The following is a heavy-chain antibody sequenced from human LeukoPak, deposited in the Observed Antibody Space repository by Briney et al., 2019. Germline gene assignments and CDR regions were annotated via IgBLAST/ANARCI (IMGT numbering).Heavy chain of an antibody. CDR1: GFTFDDYG. J-gene: IGHJ4*02. D-gene: IGHD2-2*01. CDR2: INWNGGST. V-gene: IGHV3-20*04. Sequence: LPGGSLRLSCAASGFTFDDYGMSWVRQAPGKGLEWVSGINWNGGSTGYADSVKGRFTIFRDNAKNSLYLQMNSLRAEDTALYYCARVQGYCSSTSCYFDYWGQGTLVTVSS. CDR3: ARVQGYCSSTSCYFDY.